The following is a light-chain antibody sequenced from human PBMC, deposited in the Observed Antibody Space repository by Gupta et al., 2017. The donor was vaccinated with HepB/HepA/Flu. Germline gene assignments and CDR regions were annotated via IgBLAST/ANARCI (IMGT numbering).Light chain of an antibody. J-gene: IGKJ1*01. V-gene: IGKV1-39*01. Sequence: DSQMTQSPSSLSASVGDRVTITCRASQSIDRFLNWYQQKRGKAPKVLIYGTSSLPVGVPSRFSGSGSGTDFTLTIGRLQPEDFATYYCQQRDNILWTFGQGTKVEIK. CDR2: GTS. CDR3: QQRDNILWT. CDR1: QSIDRF.